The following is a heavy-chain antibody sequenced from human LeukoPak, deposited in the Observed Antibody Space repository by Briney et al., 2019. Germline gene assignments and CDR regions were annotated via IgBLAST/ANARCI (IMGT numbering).Heavy chain of an antibody. J-gene: IGHJ4*02. CDR1: GFTFDDYG. V-gene: IGHV3-20*04. Sequence: PGGSLRLSCATSGFTFDDYGMSWVRQAPGKGLEWVSGINWNGGSTGYADSVKDRFTISRDNAKNSLYLQMNSLRAEDTALYYCARTTAKVHFDYWGQGTLVTVSS. CDR2: INWNGGST. CDR3: ARTTAKVHFDY. D-gene: IGHD5-18*01.